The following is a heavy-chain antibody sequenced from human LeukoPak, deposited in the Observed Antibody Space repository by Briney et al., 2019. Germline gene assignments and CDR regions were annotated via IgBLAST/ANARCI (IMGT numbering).Heavy chain of an antibody. CDR3: AKDRWAVADY. Sequence: GGSLRLSCAASGFTFSSYSMNWVRQAPGKGLEWVSSISSSSSYMYYADSVKGRFTISRDNSKNTLYLQMNSLRAEDTAVYYCAKDRWAVADYWGQGALVTVSS. D-gene: IGHD6-19*01. CDR1: GFTFSSYS. J-gene: IGHJ4*02. CDR2: ISSSSSYM. V-gene: IGHV3-21*04.